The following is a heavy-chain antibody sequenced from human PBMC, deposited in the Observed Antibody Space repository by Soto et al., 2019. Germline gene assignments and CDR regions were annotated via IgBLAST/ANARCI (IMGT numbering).Heavy chain of an antibody. CDR1: GGSFSGYY. D-gene: IGHD6-13*01. CDR2: INHSGST. Sequence: SETLSLTCAVYGGSFSGYYWSWIRQPPGKGLEWIGEINHSGSTNYNPSLKSRVTISVDTSKNQFSLKLSSVTAADTAVYYCARGSLSWSHQYSSRHKRNWFDPWGQGTLVTVSS. V-gene: IGHV4-34*01. CDR3: ARGSLSWSHQYSSRHKRNWFDP. J-gene: IGHJ5*02.